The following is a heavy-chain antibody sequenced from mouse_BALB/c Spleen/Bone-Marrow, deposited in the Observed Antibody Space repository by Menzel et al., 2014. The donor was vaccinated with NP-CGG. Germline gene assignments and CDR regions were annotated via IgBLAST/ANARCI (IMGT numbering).Heavy chain of an antibody. D-gene: IGHD1-1*01. CDR3: ARDDYYGGSYFDY. CDR1: GYSITSDYA. Sequence: EVQLQQSGPGLVKPSQSLSLTCTVTGYSITSDYAWNWIRQFPGKELEWMGFIGYSGSTSYNPSLSSRISVTRDTSKNQFFLHLNSVTTEDTATYYCARDDYYGGSYFDYWGQGTTLTVSS. V-gene: IGHV3-2*02. J-gene: IGHJ2*01. CDR2: IGYSGST.